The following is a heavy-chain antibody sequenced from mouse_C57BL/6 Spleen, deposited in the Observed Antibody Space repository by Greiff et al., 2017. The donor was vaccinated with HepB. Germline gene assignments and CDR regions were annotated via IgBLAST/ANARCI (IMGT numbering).Heavy chain of an antibody. CDR1: GFTFSSYG. V-gene: IGHV5-6*01. Sequence: EVMLVESGGDLVKPGGSLKLSCAASGFTFSSYGMSWVRQTPDKRLEWVATISSGGSYTYYPDSVKGRFTISRDNAKNTLYLQMSSLKSEDTAMYYCATTVVSYWGQGTSVTVSS. CDR2: ISSGGSYT. D-gene: IGHD1-1*01. J-gene: IGHJ4*01. CDR3: ATTVVSY.